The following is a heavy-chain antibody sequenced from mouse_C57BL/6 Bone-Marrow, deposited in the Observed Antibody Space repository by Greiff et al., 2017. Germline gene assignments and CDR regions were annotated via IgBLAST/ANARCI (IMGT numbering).Heavy chain of an antibody. CDR2: INPGSGGT. CDR3: TPTGDWFAY. J-gene: IGHJ3*01. V-gene: IGHV1-54*02. CDR1: GYAFTNYL. Sequence: VQLQESGAELVRPGTSVKVSCKASGYAFTNYLIEWVKQRPGQGLEWIGVINPGSGGTNYNEKFKGKATLTADNSSNTAYLQLSSLTSEDTAVYYCTPTGDWFAYWGQGTLVTVSA.